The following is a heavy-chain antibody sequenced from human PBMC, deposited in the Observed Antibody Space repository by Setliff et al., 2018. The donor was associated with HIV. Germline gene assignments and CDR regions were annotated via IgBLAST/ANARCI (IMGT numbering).Heavy chain of an antibody. V-gene: IGHV4-59*01. J-gene: IGHJ4*02. CDR3: ARVADSSGYYHLDY. CDR2: IYSNGGT. Sequence: PSETLSLTCNVSGVSISSYYWSWVRQPPGKGLEYIGYIYSNGGTNYNPSLKSRVTISVDTSKNQFSLRLSSVTAADTAVYYCARVADSSGYYHLDYWGQGTLVTVSS. CDR1: GVSISSYY. D-gene: IGHD3-22*01.